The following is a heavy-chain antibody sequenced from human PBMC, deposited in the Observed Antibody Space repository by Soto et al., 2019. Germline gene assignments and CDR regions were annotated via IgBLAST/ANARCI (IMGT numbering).Heavy chain of an antibody. CDR3: ARSRSTWVNDFDI. CDR1: GFALSTPGVG. V-gene: IGHV2-5*02. D-gene: IGHD1-26*01. J-gene: IGHJ3*02. Sequence: QITLKESGPTLVKPTQTLTLTCTFSGFALSTPGVGVGWIRQPPGKALEWRAIFFWDGDTRYSLSLKSRLTITKDTSRDQVVLTIANMDPADTATYYSARSRSTWVNDFDIWGQGTMVTVSS. CDR2: FFWDGDT.